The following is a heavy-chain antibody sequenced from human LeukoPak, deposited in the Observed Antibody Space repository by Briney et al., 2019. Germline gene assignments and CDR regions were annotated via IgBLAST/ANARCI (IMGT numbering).Heavy chain of an antibody. D-gene: IGHD2-2*01. CDR3: ARCPYCSSTSCRPDYYYYGMDV. CDR1: GGTFSSYA. V-gene: IGHV1-69*13. CDR2: IIPIFGTA. Sequence: GASVKVSCKASGGTFSSYAISWVRQAPGQGLEWMGGIIPIFGTANYAQKFQGRVTITADESTSTAYMELSSLRSEDTAVYYCARCPYCSSTSCRPDYYYYGMDVWGQGTTVTVSS. J-gene: IGHJ6*02.